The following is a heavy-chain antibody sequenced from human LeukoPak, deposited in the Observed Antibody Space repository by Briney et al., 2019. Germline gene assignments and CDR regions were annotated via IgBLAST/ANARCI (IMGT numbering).Heavy chain of an antibody. CDR2: ISGSGGRT. CDR3: ASDEMDHYDSSGYYYSEY. D-gene: IGHD3-22*01. J-gene: IGHJ4*02. Sequence: SCKASGGTFSSYAMSWVRQAPGKGPEWVSAISGSGGRTYYADFVKGRFTISRDNSKNTLYLQVNSLRAEDTAVYYCASDEMDHYDSSGYYYSEYWGQGTPVTVSS. V-gene: IGHV3-23*01. CDR1: GGTFSSYA.